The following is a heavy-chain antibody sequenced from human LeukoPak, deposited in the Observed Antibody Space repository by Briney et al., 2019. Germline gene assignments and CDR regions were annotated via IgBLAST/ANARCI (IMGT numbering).Heavy chain of an antibody. V-gene: IGHV1-18*01. Sequence: ASAKVSCKASGYTFTSYGISWVRQAPGQGLEWMGWISAYNGNTNYAQKLQGRVTMTTDTSTSTAYMELRSLRSDDTAVYYCARTPYRYCSGGSCYPDDYWGQGTLVTVSS. CDR1: GYTFTSYG. J-gene: IGHJ4*02. D-gene: IGHD2-15*01. CDR3: ARTPYRYCSGGSCYPDDY. CDR2: ISAYNGNT.